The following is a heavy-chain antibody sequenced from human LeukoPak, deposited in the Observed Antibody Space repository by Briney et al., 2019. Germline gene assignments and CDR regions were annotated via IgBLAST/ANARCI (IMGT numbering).Heavy chain of an antibody. J-gene: IGHJ4*02. CDR2: INSDGSST. CDR3: ASSRQWLPLGY. CDR1: GFTFSSYW. Sequence: SGGSLRLSCAASGFTFSSYWMHWVRQAPGKGLVWVSRINSDGSSTSYADSVKGRFTISRDNAKNTLYLQMNSLRAEDTAVYYCASSRQWLPLGYWGQGTLVTVSS. D-gene: IGHD6-19*01. V-gene: IGHV3-74*01.